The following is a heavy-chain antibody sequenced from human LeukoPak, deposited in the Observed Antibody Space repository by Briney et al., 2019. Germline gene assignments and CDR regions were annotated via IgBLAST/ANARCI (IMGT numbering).Heavy chain of an antibody. CDR1: GYTFTSYD. CDR3: ARGGIAAAASAWGY. V-gene: IGHV1-8*01. Sequence: ASVKVSCKASGYTFTSYDINWVRQAIGQGLEWMGWMNPNSGNTGYAQKFQGRVTMTRNTSISTAYMELSSLRSEDTAVYYCARGGIAAAASAWGYWGQGTLVTVSS. CDR2: MNPNSGNT. D-gene: IGHD6-13*01. J-gene: IGHJ4*02.